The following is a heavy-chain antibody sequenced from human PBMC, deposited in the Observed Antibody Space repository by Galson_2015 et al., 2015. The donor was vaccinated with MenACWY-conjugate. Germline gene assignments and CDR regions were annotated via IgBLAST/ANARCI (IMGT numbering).Heavy chain of an antibody. J-gene: IGHJ4*02. Sequence: SLRLSCAVSGFTFSNDWMHWVRQAPGKGLVWVSRITNDGSGTYYADSVKGRFTISRDNAKNTLYLEMNSLRSEDTAVYYCAKGGTGYGNFEHWGQGTLVTVSS. CDR3: AKGGTGYGNFEH. CDR1: GFTFSNDW. CDR2: ITNDGSGT. D-gene: IGHD5-12*01. V-gene: IGHV3-74*01.